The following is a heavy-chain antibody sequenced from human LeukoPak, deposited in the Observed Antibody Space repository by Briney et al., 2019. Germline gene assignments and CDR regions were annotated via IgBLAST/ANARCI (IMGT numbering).Heavy chain of an antibody. D-gene: IGHD2-21*01. J-gene: IGHJ3*02. Sequence: SVKVSCKASGGTFSSYAISWVRKAPGQGLEWMGGIIPIFGTANYAQKFQGRVTITTDESTSTPYMELSSLRSEDTAVYYCARGLQNYGGIEGDAFDIWGQGTMVTVSS. CDR3: ARGLQNYGGIEGDAFDI. CDR2: IIPIFGTA. V-gene: IGHV1-69*05. CDR1: GGTFSSYA.